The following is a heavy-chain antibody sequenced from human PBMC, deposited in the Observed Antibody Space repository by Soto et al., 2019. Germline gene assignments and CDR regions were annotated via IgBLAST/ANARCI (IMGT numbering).Heavy chain of an antibody. V-gene: IGHV1-3*01. J-gene: IGHJ4*02. CDR3: VRGPQDY. Sequence: ASVKVSCKASGYTFTSFAIHWVRQAPGQRLEWMGWINADNGNTKYSQKFQGRVTITRDTSASTAYMELSSLTSEDTAVFYCVRGPQDYWGQGTLVTVSS. CDR1: GYTFTSFA. CDR2: INADNGNT.